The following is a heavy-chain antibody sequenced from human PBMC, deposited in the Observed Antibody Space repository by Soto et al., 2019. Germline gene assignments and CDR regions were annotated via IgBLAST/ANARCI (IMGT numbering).Heavy chain of an antibody. V-gene: IGHV4-61*08. CDR1: GASVSSDGYY. Sequence: SETLSLTCSVSGASVSSDGYYWSWIRKPPGKGLEYISYIHHTGYTNYSPSLKSRVTTSIDTSKNEFSLKVGSLTAADTAIYYCARINRLAPVATYYYLSMDVWGQGTTVTVSS. D-gene: IGHD6-19*01. CDR3: ARINRLAPVATYYYLSMDV. J-gene: IGHJ6*02. CDR2: IHHTGYT.